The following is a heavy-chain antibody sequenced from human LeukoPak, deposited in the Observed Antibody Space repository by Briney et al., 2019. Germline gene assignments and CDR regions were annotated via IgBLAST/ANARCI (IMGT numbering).Heavy chain of an antibody. Sequence: GGSLRLSCAASGFTVGNNYMRWVRQAPGKGLEWVSVIYSTGGTSYADSVKGRFTTSRDNSKNTVYLQMNSLRVEDTAVYYCAQRELVPRWGQGTLVTVSS. V-gene: IGHV3-66*01. CDR3: AQRELVPR. J-gene: IGHJ4*02. CDR1: GFTVGNNY. D-gene: IGHD3-10*01. CDR2: IYSTGGT.